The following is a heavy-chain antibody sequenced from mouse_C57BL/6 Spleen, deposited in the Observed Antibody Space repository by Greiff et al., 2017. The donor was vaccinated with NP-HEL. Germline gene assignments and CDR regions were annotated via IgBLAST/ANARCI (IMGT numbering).Heavy chain of an antibody. V-gene: IGHV5-16*01. CDR1: GFTFSDYY. Sequence: DVQLQESEGGLVQPGSSMKLSCTASGFTFSDYYMAWVRQVPEKGLEWVANINYDGSSTYYLDSLKSRFIISRDNAKNILYLQMSSLKSEDTATYYCARKDGYYWCFDVWGTGTTVTVSS. D-gene: IGHD2-3*01. J-gene: IGHJ1*03. CDR3: ARKDGYYWCFDV. CDR2: INYDGSST.